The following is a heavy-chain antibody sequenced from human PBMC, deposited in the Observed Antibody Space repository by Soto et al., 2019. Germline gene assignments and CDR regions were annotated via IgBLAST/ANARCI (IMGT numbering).Heavy chain of an antibody. D-gene: IGHD3-16*01. J-gene: IGHJ6*02. CDR3: ARVPSPFDYYYAMDV. Sequence: PSEPLALTCTVAGDSMSSGNKYWSWIRQPPGKGLEWIGYIFSSGTTYYNPSLKSRLTMSLDASQNQFSLKLNSLTDADTAVYFCARVPSPFDYYYAMDVWGQGTTVTVSS. CDR2: IFSSGTT. V-gene: IGHV4-30-4*01. CDR1: GDSMSSGNKY.